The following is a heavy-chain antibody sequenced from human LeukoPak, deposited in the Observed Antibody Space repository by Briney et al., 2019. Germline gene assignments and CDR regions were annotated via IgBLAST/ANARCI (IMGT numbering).Heavy chain of an antibody. D-gene: IGHD6-13*01. J-gene: IGHJ4*02. V-gene: IGHV4-34*01. CDR1: GGSFSGYY. CDR2: INHSGST. CDR3: AGIAAAGTDY. Sequence: PSETLSLTCAVYGGSFSGYYWSWIRQPPGKGLEWIGEINHSGSTNYSPSLKSRVTISVDTSKNQFSLKLSSVTAADTAVYYCAGIAAAGTDYWGQGTLVTVSS.